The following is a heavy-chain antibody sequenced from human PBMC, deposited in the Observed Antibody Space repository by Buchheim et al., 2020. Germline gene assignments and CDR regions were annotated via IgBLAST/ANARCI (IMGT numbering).Heavy chain of an antibody. CDR3: TRAGYYDSRGYLGDFDY. D-gene: IGHD3-22*01. CDR1: GGSISSGGYY. V-gene: IGHV4-31*03. J-gene: IGHJ4*02. Sequence: VQLQESGPGLVKPSQTLSLTCTVSGGSISSGGYYWNWIRHHPGKGLEWIGYIYNGVTTHYNPSLRSRIIISVDTSENQFSLKLSSVTAADTAVYYCTRAGYYDSRGYLGDFDYWGQGTL. CDR2: IYNGVTT.